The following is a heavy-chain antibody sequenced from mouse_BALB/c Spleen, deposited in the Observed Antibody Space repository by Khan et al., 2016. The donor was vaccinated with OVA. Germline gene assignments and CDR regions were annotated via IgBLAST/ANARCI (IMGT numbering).Heavy chain of an antibody. CDR1: GFTFIDYG. Sequence: EVELVESGGGLVQPGGSRKLSCAASGFTFIDYGMAWVRQTPGKGPEWIAFISSVAYSIYYAATVTGRFTISRENAKHTLYLEMSSLRSDDTAMYNLARGGFAYWGQGTLVTVSA. J-gene: IGHJ3*01. V-gene: IGHV5-15*02. CDR2: ISSVAYSI. CDR3: ARGGFAY.